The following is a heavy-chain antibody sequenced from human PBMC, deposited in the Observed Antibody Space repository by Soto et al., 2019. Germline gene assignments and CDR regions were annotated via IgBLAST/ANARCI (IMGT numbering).Heavy chain of an antibody. J-gene: IGHJ4*02. D-gene: IGHD1-26*01. V-gene: IGHV1-69*02. CDR1: GGTFSSYT. CDR2: ISAILGIA. Sequence: SVKVSCKASGGTFSSYTISWVRQAPGQGLEWMGRISAILGIANYAQKFQGRVTMTTDTSTSTAYMELRSLRSDDTAVYYCAVCGSYSDFDYWGQGTLVTV. CDR3: AVCGSYSDFDY.